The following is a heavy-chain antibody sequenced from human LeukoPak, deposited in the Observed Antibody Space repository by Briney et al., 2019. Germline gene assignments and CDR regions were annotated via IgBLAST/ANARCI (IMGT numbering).Heavy chain of an antibody. CDR1: GFTFRNYL. D-gene: IGHD3-16*01. V-gene: IGHV3-15*01. CDR3: TTDLGNAFDI. Sequence: GRSLRLSCAASGFTFRNYLMNWVRQAPGKGLEWVGRIKSKTDGGTTDYAAPVKGRFTISRDDSKNTLYLQMNSLKTEDTAVYYCTTDLGNAFDIWGQGTMVTVSS. CDR2: IKSKTDGGTT. J-gene: IGHJ3*02.